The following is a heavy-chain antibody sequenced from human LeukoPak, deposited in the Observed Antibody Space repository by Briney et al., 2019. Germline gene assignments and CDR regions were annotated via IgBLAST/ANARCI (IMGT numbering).Heavy chain of an antibody. J-gene: IGHJ3*02. CDR2: INWNSDNI. CDR1: GFTFNDYA. Sequence: GRSLRLSCAASGFTFNDYAMYWVRQAPGKGLEWVSGINWNSDNIVYADSVKGRFTISRDNAKNSLFLQMNSLRTEDTALYYCARASYYYDTTGLGSVDIWGQGTMVTVSS. D-gene: IGHD3-22*01. CDR3: ARASYYYDTTGLGSVDI. V-gene: IGHV3-9*01.